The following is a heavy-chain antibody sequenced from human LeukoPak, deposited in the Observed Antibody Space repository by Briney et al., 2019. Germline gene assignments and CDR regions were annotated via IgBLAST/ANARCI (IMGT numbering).Heavy chain of an antibody. J-gene: IGHJ4*02. CDR3: ARGGGGSGYYFLFDY. V-gene: IGHV1-46*01. CDR1: GYTFTSYY. CDR2: INPSGGST. D-gene: IGHD3-22*01. Sequence: GASVKVSCKACGYTFTSYYMHWVRQAPGQGLEWMGIINPSGGSTSYAQKFQGRVTMTRDTSTSTVYMELSSLRSGDTDVYYCARGGGGSGYYFLFDYWGQGTLVTVSS.